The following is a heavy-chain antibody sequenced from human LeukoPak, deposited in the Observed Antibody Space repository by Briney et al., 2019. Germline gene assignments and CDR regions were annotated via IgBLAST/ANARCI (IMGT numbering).Heavy chain of an antibody. CDR3: ARGRITMVRGVIRPSYDD. V-gene: IGHV4-34*01. J-gene: IGHJ4*02. CDR1: GGSFSGYY. D-gene: IGHD3-10*01. CDR2: INHSGST. Sequence: PSETLSLTCAVYGGSFSGYYWSRIRQPPGKGLEWIGEINHSGSTNYNPSLKSRVTISVDTSKNQFSPKLSSVTAADTAVYYCARGRITMVRGVIRPSYDDWGQGTLVTVSS.